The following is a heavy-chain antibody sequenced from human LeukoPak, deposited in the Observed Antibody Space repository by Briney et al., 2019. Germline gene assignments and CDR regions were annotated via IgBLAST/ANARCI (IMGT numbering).Heavy chain of an antibody. D-gene: IGHD3-22*01. CDR1: GFTFSTYS. CDR2: IRSSSSYI. V-gene: IGHV3-21*01. J-gene: IGHJ4*02. Sequence: GGSLRLSCAASGFTFSTYSMNWVRQAPGKGLEWVSSIRSSSSYIYYAYSVKGRFTISRDNAKNSLYLQMNSLRAEDTAVYYCARALVSGLTYYYDSSGYAFGYWGQGTLVTVSS. CDR3: ARALVSGLTYYYDSSGYAFGY.